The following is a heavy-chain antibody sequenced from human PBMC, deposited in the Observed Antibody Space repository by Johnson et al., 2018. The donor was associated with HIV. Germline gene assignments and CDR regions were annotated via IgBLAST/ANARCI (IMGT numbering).Heavy chain of an antibody. CDR1: GFIFSNYP. CDR2: ISFDGSKK. J-gene: IGHJ3*02. D-gene: IGHD3-22*01. CDR3: ASDYSDIGGYRLRAYHI. V-gene: IGHV3-30*14. Sequence: QVQLVESGGGVVRPGRSLRLSCAASGFIFSNYPMNWVRQAPGKGLEWVAVISFDGSKKYHADSVKGRFTISRDNSKNTLYLQMNSLRAEDTAVYYCASDYSDIGGYRLRAYHIWGQGTGVTVSS.